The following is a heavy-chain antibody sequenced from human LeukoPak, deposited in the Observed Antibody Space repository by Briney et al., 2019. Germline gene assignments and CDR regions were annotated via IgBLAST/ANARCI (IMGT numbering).Heavy chain of an antibody. Sequence: GGSLRLSCAASGFTFSSYSMNWVRQAPGKGLEWFSYISSSSSTIYYADSVKGRFTISRDNAKNSLYLQMNSLRAEDTAVYYCASGAYGMAFDYWGQGTLVTVSS. CDR1: GFTFSSYS. V-gene: IGHV3-48*01. J-gene: IGHJ4*02. D-gene: IGHD5-24*01. CDR2: ISSSSSTI. CDR3: ASGAYGMAFDY.